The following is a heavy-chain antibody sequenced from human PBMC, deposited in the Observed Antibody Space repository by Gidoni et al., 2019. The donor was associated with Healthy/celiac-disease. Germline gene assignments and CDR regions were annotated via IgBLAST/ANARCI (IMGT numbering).Heavy chain of an antibody. CDR2: ISGSGGST. V-gene: IGHV3-23*01. CDR1: GFTFSSYA. CDR3: AKEIKMTTVTTGWFDP. Sequence: EVQLLESGGGLVQPGGSLRLSCAASGFTFSSYAMSWVRQAPGKGLEWVSAISGSGGSTYYADSVKGRFTISRDNSKNTLYLQMNSLRAEDTAVYYCAKEIKMTTVTTGWFDPWGQGTLVTVSS. D-gene: IGHD4-17*01. J-gene: IGHJ5*02.